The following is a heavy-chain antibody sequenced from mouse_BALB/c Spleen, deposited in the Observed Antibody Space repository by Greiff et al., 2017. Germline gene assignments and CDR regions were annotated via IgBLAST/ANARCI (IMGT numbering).Heavy chain of an antibody. J-gene: IGHJ4*01. D-gene: IGHD1-1*01. CDR3: ARHGGYYYGSSYGDYYAMDY. V-gene: IGHV5-12-2*01. CDR2: ISNGGGST. CDR1: GFTFSSYT. Sequence: EVQLVESGGGLVQPGGSLKLSCAASGFTFSSYTMSWVRQTPEKRLEWVAYISNGGGSTYYPDTVKGRFTISRDNAKNTLYLQMSSLKSEDTAMYYCARHGGYYYGSSYGDYYAMDYWGQGTSVTVSS.